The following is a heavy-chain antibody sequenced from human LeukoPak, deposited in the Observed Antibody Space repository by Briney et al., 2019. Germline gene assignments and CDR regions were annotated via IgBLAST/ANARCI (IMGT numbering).Heavy chain of an antibody. Sequence: PSETLSLTCGVYGGSFSGYYWSWIRQPPGKGLEWIGEINHSGSTNYNPSLKSRVTISVDTSKNQFSLKLSSVTAADTAVYYCARRGYSYGYGHYYYYMDVWGKGTTVTVSS. V-gene: IGHV4-34*01. CDR2: INHSGST. CDR3: ARRGYSYGYGHYYYYMDV. CDR1: GGSFSGYY. D-gene: IGHD5-18*01. J-gene: IGHJ6*03.